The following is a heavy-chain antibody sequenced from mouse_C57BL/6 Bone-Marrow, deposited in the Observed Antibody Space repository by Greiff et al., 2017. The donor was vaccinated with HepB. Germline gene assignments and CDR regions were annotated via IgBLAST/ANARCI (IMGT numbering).Heavy chain of an antibody. CDR2: IYPGGGYT. V-gene: IGHV1-63*01. Sequence: VKLMESGAELVRPGTSVKMSCKASGYTFTNYWIGWAKQRPGHGLEWIGDIYPGGGYTNYNEKFKGKATLTADKSSSTAYMQFSSLTSEDSAIYYCARKDLRRGYFDVWGTGTTVTVSS. CDR1: GYTFTNYW. J-gene: IGHJ1*03. CDR3: ARKDLRRGYFDV. D-gene: IGHD1-2*01.